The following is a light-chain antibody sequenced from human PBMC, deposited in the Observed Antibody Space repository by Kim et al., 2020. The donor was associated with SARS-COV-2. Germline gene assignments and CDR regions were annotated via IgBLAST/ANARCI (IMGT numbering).Light chain of an antibody. CDR2: KAS. V-gene: IGKV1-5*03. J-gene: IGKJ1*01. Sequence: ASVGDRVTLTCRASQSISTWVAWYQHKPGKVPKLLIYKASSLERGVSSRFSGSGSGTEFTLTISSLQPDDFATYYCQDFSGSSRMFGQGTKVDIK. CDR1: QSISTW. CDR3: QDFSGSSRM.